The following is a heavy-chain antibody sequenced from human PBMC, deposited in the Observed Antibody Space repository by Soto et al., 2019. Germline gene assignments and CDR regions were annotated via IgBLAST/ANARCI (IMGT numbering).Heavy chain of an antibody. CDR3: ATLAVAGRGPFDY. V-gene: IGHV3-30*03. CDR1: GFTFSNYG. Sequence: GGSLRLSCAASGFTFSNYGMHWVRQAPGKGLEWVAVISYDGSNKYYADSVKGRFTISRDNSKNTLYLQMNSLRAEDTAVYYCATLAVAGRGPFDYWGQGTLVTVSS. D-gene: IGHD6-19*01. J-gene: IGHJ4*02. CDR2: ISYDGSNK.